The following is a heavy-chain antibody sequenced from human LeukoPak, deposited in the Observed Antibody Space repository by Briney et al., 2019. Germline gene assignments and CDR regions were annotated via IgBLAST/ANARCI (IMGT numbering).Heavy chain of an antibody. CDR3: ARFSYDSSGYYSFDY. J-gene: IGHJ4*02. CDR1: AGSTSSYY. Sequence: PSETLSLTSTVSAGSTSSYYWSWIRQPDGKGLEWIGRIYTSGSTNYNPSLKSGVTMSVDTSKNQFSLKLSSVTAADTAVYYCARFSYDSSGYYSFDYWGQGTLVTVSS. CDR2: IYTSGST. V-gene: IGHV4-4*07. D-gene: IGHD3-22*01.